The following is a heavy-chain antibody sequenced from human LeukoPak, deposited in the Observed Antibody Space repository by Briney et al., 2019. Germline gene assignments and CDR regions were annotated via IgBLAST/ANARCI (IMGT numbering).Heavy chain of an antibody. Sequence: GGSLRLSCAASGFTFSSYAMHWVRQAPVKGLEWVAVISYDGSNKYYADSVKGRFTISRDNSKNTLYLQMNSLRAEDTAVYYCARDLRYQLLSLGYWGQGTLVTVSS. J-gene: IGHJ4*02. V-gene: IGHV3-30-3*01. CDR3: ARDLRYQLLSLGY. CDR2: ISYDGSNK. D-gene: IGHD2-2*01. CDR1: GFTFSSYA.